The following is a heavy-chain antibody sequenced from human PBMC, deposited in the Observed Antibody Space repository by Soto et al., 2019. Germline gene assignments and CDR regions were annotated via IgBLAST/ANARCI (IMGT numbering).Heavy chain of an antibody. V-gene: IGHV1-2*02. D-gene: IGHD2-2*01. CDR3: AKDPNIVVVPAATGGMDV. CDR1: GYTFTDYY. J-gene: IGHJ6*02. Sequence: ASVKVSCKASGYTFTDYYMHWVRQAPGQGLEWMGWINPNSGGTNYAQKFQGRVTMTRVTSISTAYMELSSLRSDDTALYYCAKDPNIVVVPAATGGMDVWGQVTTVTVSS. CDR2: INPNSGGT.